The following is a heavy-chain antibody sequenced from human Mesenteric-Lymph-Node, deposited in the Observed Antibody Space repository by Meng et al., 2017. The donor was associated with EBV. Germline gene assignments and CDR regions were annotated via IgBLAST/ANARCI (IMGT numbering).Heavy chain of an antibody. CDR2: IHYSGST. Sequence: QVQLQEAGPGRVKPSETLSLTCTVSGGSVTSGSYYWNWIRQPPGKRLEWIGYIHYSGSTNYNPSLKSQITISVDTSKNQLSLRVSHVTAADTAVYYCARGRRGVQYFDFWGQGALVHRLL. CDR3: ARGRRGVQYFDF. D-gene: IGHD1-1*01. V-gene: IGHV4-61*01. CDR1: GGSVTSGSYY. J-gene: IGHJ4*02.